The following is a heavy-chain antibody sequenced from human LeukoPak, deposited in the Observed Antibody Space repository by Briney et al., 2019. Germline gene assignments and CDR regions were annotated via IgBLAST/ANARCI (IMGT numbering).Heavy chain of an antibody. Sequence: SETLSLTCTGSGGSINTYYWSWIRQPAGKGLEWIGRIYSSGTTHYNPSLKSRVTISVDTSKNQFSLKLSSVTAADTAVYYCARMPTYYYDSSGYWVDYWGQGTLVTVSS. CDR1: GGSINTYY. CDR2: IYSSGTT. J-gene: IGHJ4*02. CDR3: ARMPTYYYDSSGYWVDY. V-gene: IGHV4-4*07. D-gene: IGHD3-22*01.